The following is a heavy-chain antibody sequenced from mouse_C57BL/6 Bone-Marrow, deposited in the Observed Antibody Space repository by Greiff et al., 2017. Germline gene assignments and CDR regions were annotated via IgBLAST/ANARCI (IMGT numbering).Heavy chain of an antibody. CDR1: GFTFSSYA. J-gene: IGHJ4*01. V-gene: IGHV5-4*03. CDR3: ARLGRLNYAMDY. D-gene: IGHD3-3*01. Sequence: EVKLVESGGGLVKPGGSLKLSCAASGFTFSSYAMSWVRQTPEKRLEWVATISDGGSYTYYPDNVKGRFTISRDNAKNNLYLQMSHLKSEDTAMYYCARLGRLNYAMDYWGQGTSVTVSS. CDR2: ISDGGSYT.